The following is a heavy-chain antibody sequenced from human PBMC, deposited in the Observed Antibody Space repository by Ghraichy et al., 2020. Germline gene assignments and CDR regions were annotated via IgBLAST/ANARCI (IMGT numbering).Heavy chain of an antibody. D-gene: IGHD2-2*01. V-gene: IGHV4-59*01. Sequence: SETLSLTCTVSGGSISRYYWNWIRQPPGKGLEWIGYIYYSGSTNYNSSLKSRVTISVDPSKNQFSLKLSSVTAADTAVYYCARDVVPSATKYGLDVWGQGTTVTVSS. J-gene: IGHJ6*02. CDR2: IYYSGST. CDR1: GGSISRYY. CDR3: ARDVVPSATKYGLDV.